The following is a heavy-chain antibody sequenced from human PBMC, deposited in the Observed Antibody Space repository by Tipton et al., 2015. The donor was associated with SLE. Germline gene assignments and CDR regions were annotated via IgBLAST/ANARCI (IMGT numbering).Heavy chain of an antibody. CDR1: GGSFNGYY. V-gene: IGHV4-34*01. J-gene: IGHJ4*02. CDR2: INHSGST. D-gene: IGHD3-10*01. Sequence: LRLSCAVYGGSFNGYYWSWIRQPPGKGLEWIGEINHSGSTNYNPSLKSRVTISVDTSKNQFSLKLSSVTAADTAVYYCAGMYYYGSGSSGPPRYWGQGTLVTVSS. CDR3: AGMYYYGSGSSGPPRY.